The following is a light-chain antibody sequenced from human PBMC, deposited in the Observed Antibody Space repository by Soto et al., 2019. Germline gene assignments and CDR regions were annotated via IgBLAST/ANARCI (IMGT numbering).Light chain of an antibody. J-gene: IGKJ4*01. Sequence: DIQMPKSPSTLSASVGASVTITCRASQSISSWLAWYQQKPGKAPKLLIYKASSLETGVPSRFSGSGSGTEFTLTIAGLQPDDFATYYCQHYNSYPLTVGGGSKVDI. CDR2: KAS. CDR3: QHYNSYPLT. V-gene: IGKV1-5*03. CDR1: QSISSW.